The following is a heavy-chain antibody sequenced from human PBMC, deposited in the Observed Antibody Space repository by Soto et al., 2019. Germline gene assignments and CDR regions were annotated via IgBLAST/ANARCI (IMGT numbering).Heavy chain of an antibody. J-gene: IGHJ4*02. Sequence: GGSLRLSCAASGFTFTIFGMHCVRQAPGKGLEWVAVISSDGSSKFYADSVKGRFTISSENSQNMLDLQMNRLRTEDTAVYYCARDDSPYDFWSGYSVWRLGYWSQGTLVTVSS. D-gene: IGHD3-3*01. CDR1: GFTFTIFG. CDR2: ISSDGSSK. CDR3: ARDDSPYDFWSGYSVWRLGY. V-gene: IGHV3-30*03.